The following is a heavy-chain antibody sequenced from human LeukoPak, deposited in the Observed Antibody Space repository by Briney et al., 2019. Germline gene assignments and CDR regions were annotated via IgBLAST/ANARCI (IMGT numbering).Heavy chain of an antibody. V-gene: IGHV1-18*01. J-gene: IGHJ4*02. D-gene: IGHD2-15*01. CDR2: ISAYNGNT. Sequence: GASVKVSCKASGYTFTSYGISWVRQAPGQGLEWMGWISAYNGNTNYAQKLQGRVTMTTDTSTSTAYMELRSLRSDDTAVYYCAREDGEVGAATPFPPDYWGQGTLVTVSS. CDR1: GYTFTSYG. CDR3: AREDGEVGAATPFPPDY.